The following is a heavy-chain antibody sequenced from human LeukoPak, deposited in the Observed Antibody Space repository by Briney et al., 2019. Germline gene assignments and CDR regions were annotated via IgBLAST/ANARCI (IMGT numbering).Heavy chain of an antibody. CDR3: ARSVAAAGTNSPAEYFQH. J-gene: IGHJ1*01. CDR1: GGSISPYY. Sequence: SETLSLTCTVSGGSISPYYWSWIRQPPGKGLEWIGEINHSGSTNYNPSLKSRVTISVDTSKNQFSLKLSSVTAADTAVYYCARSVAAAGTNSPAEYFQHWGQGTLVTVSS. CDR2: INHSGST. D-gene: IGHD6-13*01. V-gene: IGHV4-34*01.